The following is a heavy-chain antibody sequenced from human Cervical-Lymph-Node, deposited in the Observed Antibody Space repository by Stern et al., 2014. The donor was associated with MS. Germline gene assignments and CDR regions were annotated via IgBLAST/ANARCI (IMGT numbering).Heavy chain of an antibody. D-gene: IGHD6-6*01. J-gene: IGHJ4*02. CDR2: IWYDGSNK. CDR3: AKGDSSSPLEY. Sequence: VQLVESGGGVVQPGRSLRLSCAASGFTFSSYGIHWVRQTPGQGLEWVAVIWYDGSNKYYADSVKGRFTISRDNSENTVYLQMNSLRAEDTAVYYCAKGDSSSPLEYWGQGTLVTVSS. CDR1: GFTFSSYG. V-gene: IGHV3-33*06.